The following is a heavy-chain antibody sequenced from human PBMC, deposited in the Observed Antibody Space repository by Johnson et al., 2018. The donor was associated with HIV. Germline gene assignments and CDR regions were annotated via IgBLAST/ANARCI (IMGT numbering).Heavy chain of an antibody. J-gene: IGHJ3*02. D-gene: IGHD1-7*01. Sequence: VQVVESGGGLVQPGGSLRLSCAASGFTFSSYWMSWVRQAPGKGLEWVANIKQDGSEKYYVDSVKGRFTISRDNAKNSLYLQMNSLRAEDTAVYYCARGRTGTKYDAFDIWGQGTMVTVSS. CDR3: ARGRTGTKYDAFDI. V-gene: IGHV3-7*04. CDR2: IKQDGSEK. CDR1: GFTFSSYW.